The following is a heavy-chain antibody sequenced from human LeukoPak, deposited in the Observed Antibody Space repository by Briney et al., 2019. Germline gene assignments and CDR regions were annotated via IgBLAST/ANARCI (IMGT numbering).Heavy chain of an antibody. CDR1: GGPISSSDYY. CDR2: ICYSRST. CDR3: ATVVYYYGSGSYSFDS. V-gene: IGHV4-30-4*01. D-gene: IGHD3-10*01. J-gene: IGHJ4*02. Sequence: SETLSLTCTVSGGPISSSDYYWSWIRQPPGKGLQWIRYICYSRSTYHSPSLKSRLTISVDTSKHQFSLKLSSVTAADTAVYYCATVVYYYGSGSYSFDSWGQGALVTVSS.